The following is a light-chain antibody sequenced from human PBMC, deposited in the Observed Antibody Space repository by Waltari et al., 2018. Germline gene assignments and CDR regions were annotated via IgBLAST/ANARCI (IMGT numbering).Light chain of an antibody. V-gene: IGKV1-12*01. J-gene: IGKJ1*01. CDR1: QDINSA. CDR2: AVS. Sequence: EIQMTQSPSSVSASVGERVNITCRATQDINSALAWYQQKPGQAPNLLIYAVSSLQSGVPSRFSGSGSGTHFTLTISSLQPEDVATYYCQQGNTFPPTFGLGTRVQI. CDR3: QQGNTFPPT.